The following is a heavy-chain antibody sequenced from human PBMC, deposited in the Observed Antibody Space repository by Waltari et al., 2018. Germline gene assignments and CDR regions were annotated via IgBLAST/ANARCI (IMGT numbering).Heavy chain of an antibody. V-gene: IGHV3-33*01. CDR1: GFTFSSYG. Sequence: QVQLVESGGGVVQPGRSLRLSCAASGFTFSSYGMHWVRQAPGKGLEWVAVIWNNGINKYYADSVKGRFTISRDNSKNTLYLQMNSLRAEDTAVYYCARDWAVVTATSWGMDVWGQGTTVTVSS. CDR3: ARDWAVVTATSWGMDV. J-gene: IGHJ6*02. D-gene: IGHD2-21*02. CDR2: IWNNGINK.